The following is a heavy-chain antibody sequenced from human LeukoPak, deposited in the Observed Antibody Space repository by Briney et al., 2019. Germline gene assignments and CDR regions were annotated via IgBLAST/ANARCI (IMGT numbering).Heavy chain of an antibody. J-gene: IGHJ3*02. D-gene: IGHD3-22*01. CDR2: TYYRSTWYN. CDR3: ASLADWYYYDDSGYPLGAFDI. CDR1: GDSVSSKSAA. V-gene: IGHV6-1*01. Sequence: SQTLSLTCAISGDSVSSKSAAWYWIRQSPSRGLEWLGRTYYRSTWYNDYAVSVKSRITINPDTSKNQFSLQLTSVTAADTAVYYCASLADWYYYDDSGYPLGAFDIWGQGTMVTVSS.